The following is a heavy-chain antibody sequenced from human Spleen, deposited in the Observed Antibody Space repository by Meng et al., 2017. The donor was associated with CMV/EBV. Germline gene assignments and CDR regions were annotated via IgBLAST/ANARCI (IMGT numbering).Heavy chain of an antibody. V-gene: IGHV3-21*01. CDR3: ARDEYGVPAAPDAFDI. D-gene: IGHD2-2*01. Sequence: GESLKISCAASGFTFSSYSMNWVRQAPGKGLEWVSSIRSSSSYIYYADSVKGRFTISRDNAKNSLYLQMNSLRAEDTAVYYCARDEYGVPAAPDAFDIWGQGTMVTVSS. CDR2: IRSSSSYI. CDR1: GFTFSSYS. J-gene: IGHJ3*02.